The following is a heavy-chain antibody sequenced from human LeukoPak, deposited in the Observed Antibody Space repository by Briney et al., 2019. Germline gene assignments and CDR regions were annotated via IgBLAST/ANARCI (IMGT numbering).Heavy chain of an antibody. CDR3: AKDSRKTVTMNY. Sequence: GGSLRLSCVGTGFTFSSHGMHWVRQGPGKGLEWVAVVSSEGSVTYYADSVKGRFTIGRDNSKNSMYLQMNDLRPEDTAVYYCAKDSRKTVTMNYWGQGTLVTVSS. J-gene: IGHJ4*02. D-gene: IGHD4-17*01. CDR2: VSSEGSVT. V-gene: IGHV3-30*18. CDR1: GFTFSSHG.